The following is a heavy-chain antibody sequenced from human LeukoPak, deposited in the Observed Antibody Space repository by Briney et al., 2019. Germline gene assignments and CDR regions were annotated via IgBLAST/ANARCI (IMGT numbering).Heavy chain of an antibody. J-gene: IGHJ4*02. Sequence: HTGGSLRLSCAASGFTFSSYGMSWVRQTPGKGLEWVSSISTSGGTTYYADSVKGRFTISKDHSKDTLYLQMNSLRADDTALYYCAKRSSGWYEEYWGQGTLVTVSS. V-gene: IGHV3-23*01. CDR2: ISTSGGTT. D-gene: IGHD6-19*01. CDR1: GFTFSSYG. CDR3: AKRSSGWYEEY.